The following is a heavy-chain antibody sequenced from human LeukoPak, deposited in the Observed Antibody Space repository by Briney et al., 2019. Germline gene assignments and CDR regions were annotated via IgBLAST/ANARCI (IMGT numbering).Heavy chain of an antibody. CDR3: ATNAMVRGVITHFDY. CDR1: GYTLTELS. Sequence: ASVKVSCKVSGYTLTELSMHWVRQAPGKGLEWMGGFDPEDGETIYAQKFQGRVTMTEDTSTDTAYMELSSLRSEDTAVYYCATNAMVRGVITHFDYWGQGTLVTVSS. D-gene: IGHD3-10*01. V-gene: IGHV1-24*01. J-gene: IGHJ4*02. CDR2: FDPEDGET.